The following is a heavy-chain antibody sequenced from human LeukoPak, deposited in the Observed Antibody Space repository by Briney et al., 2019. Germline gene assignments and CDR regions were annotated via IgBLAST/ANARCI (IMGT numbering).Heavy chain of an antibody. CDR1: GFTVNTNH. D-gene: IGHD6-13*01. Sequence: GGSLRLSCAASGFTVNTNHMHWVRQAPGKGLEWVANIKQDGSEKDYVDSVKGRFTISRDNAKNSLYLQMNSLRAEDTAVYYCAREPELDYFDYWGQGTLVTVSS. CDR2: IKQDGSEK. J-gene: IGHJ4*02. CDR3: AREPELDYFDY. V-gene: IGHV3-7*01.